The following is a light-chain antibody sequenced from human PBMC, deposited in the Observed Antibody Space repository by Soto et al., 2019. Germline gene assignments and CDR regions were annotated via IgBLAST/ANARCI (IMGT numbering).Light chain of an antibody. CDR2: GAS. Sequence: ENVLTQSPGTLYFSPGQRATLSCRARQSVSSSYLAWYQKRPRQAPRLLIYGASSRTNGIPDRFSGSGSGTDFTLTISRLEPEDSALYYCRQCGSLPHTVGGGTKVEIK. CDR3: RQCGSLPHT. V-gene: IGKV3-20*01. J-gene: IGKJ4*01. CDR1: QSVSSSY.